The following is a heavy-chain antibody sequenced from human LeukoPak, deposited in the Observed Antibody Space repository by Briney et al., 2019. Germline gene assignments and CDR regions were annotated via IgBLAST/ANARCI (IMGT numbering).Heavy chain of an antibody. V-gene: IGHV1-2*06. CDR3: ARSSSSWFEYFQH. CDR1: GYTFTGYY. D-gene: IGHD6-13*01. CDR2: INPNSGGT. Sequence: ASVKVSCKASGYTFTGYYMHWVRQAPGQGLEWMGRINPNSGGTNYAQKFQGRVTMTRDTSISTAYMELSRLRSDDTAVYYCARSSSSWFEYFQHWGQGTLVTVSS. J-gene: IGHJ1*01.